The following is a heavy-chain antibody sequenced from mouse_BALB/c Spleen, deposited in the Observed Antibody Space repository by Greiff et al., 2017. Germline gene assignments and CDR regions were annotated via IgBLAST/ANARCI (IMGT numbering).Heavy chain of an antibody. CDR2: IYPGDGDT. CDR1: GYTFTSYW. V-gene: IGHV1-87*01. CDR3: ANEFAY. J-gene: IGHJ3*01. Sequence: VKLQQSGAELARPGASVKLSCKASGYTFTSYWMQWVKQRPGQGLEWIGAIYPGDGDTRYTQKFKGKATLTADKSSSTAYMQLSSLASEDSAVYYCANEFAYWGKGTLVTVSA.